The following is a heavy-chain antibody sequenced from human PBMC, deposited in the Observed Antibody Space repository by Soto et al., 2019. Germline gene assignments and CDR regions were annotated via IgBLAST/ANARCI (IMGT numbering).Heavy chain of an antibody. Sequence: SVKVSCKASGGTFSSYAINWVRQAPGQGLEWMGGIIPIFGTANYAQKFQGRVTITADESTSTAYMELSSLRSEDTAVYYCASVSHDYGDVNYYYYGMDVWGQGTTVTVSS. D-gene: IGHD4-17*01. V-gene: IGHV1-69*13. CDR3: ASVSHDYGDVNYYYYGMDV. J-gene: IGHJ6*02. CDR2: IIPIFGTA. CDR1: GGTFSSYA.